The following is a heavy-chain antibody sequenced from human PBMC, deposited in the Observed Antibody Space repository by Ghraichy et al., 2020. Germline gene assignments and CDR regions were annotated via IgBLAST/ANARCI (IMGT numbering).Heavy chain of an antibody. J-gene: IGHJ4*02. CDR3: ARVRPRGLFFDY. CDR2: ISSSGSTI. CDR1: GFTFSSYE. Sequence: GGSLRLSCAASGFTFSSYEMNWVRQAPGKGLEWVSYISSSGSTIYYADSVKGRFTISRDNAKNSLYLQMNSLRAEDTAAYYCARVRPRGLFFDYWGQGPLVTVSS. V-gene: IGHV3-48*03.